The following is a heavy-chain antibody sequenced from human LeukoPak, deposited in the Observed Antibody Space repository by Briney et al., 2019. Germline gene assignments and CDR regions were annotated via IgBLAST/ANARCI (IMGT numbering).Heavy chain of an antibody. V-gene: IGHV4-30-4*07. J-gene: IGHJ4*02. CDR2: IYYSGST. CDR1: GGSISSGGYS. CDR3: ARDPLWG. D-gene: IGHD3-16*01. Sequence: SETLSLTCTVSGGSISSGGYSWSWIRQPPGKGLEWIGYIYYSGSTYYNPSLKSRVTISVDTSKNQFSLKLSSVTAADTAVYYCARDPLWGWGQGTLVTVSS.